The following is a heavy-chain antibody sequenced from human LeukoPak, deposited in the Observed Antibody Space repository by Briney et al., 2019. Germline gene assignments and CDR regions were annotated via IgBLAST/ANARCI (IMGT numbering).Heavy chain of an antibody. CDR2: IYYSGSN. V-gene: IGHV4-59*01. CDR1: GGSISSYY. CDR3: AREFDY. Sequence: SXXLSLTCTVSGGSISSYYWSWIRQPPGKGLEWIGYIYYSGSNNYNHSLKRRVTISVDTSKNQFSLKLSSVTAADTAVYYCAREFDYWGQGTLVTVSS. J-gene: IGHJ4*02.